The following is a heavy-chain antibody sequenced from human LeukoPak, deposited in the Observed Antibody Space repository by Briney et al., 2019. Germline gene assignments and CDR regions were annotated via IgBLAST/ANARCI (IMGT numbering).Heavy chain of an antibody. CDR3: ARSSGYEYYSDY. CDR2: IYYSGST. Sequence: SETLSLTCTVSGGSISSYYWSWIRQPPGEGLEWIGYIYYSGSTNYNPSLKSRVTISVDTSKNQFSLKLSSVTAADTAVYYCARSSGYEYYSDYWGQGTLVTVSS. V-gene: IGHV4-59*01. D-gene: IGHD5-12*01. J-gene: IGHJ4*02. CDR1: GGSISSYY.